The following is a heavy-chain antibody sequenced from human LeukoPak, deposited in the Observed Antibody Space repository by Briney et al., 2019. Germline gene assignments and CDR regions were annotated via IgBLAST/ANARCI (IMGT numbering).Heavy chain of an antibody. J-gene: IGHJ4*02. CDR3: ARGPSKGMVRGVSLDY. D-gene: IGHD3-10*01. CDR2: INPNSGGT. V-gene: IGHV1-2*02. Sequence: GASVKVSCKASGYTFTGYYMHWVRQAPGQGLEWMGWINPNSGGTNYAQKFQGRVTMTRDTSISTAYMELSRLGSDDTAVYYCARGPSKGMVRGVSLDYWGQGTLVTVSS. CDR1: GYTFTGYY.